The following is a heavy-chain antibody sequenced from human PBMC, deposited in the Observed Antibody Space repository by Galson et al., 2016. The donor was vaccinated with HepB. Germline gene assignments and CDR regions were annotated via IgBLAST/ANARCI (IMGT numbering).Heavy chain of an antibody. CDR2: IYYSGST. CDR3: ARLYSASSGAWLLRFDY. J-gene: IGHJ4*02. Sequence: ETLSLTCTVSGGSISGSSDYWGWIRQPPGKGLEWIGSIYYSGSTYYTPSLKSRVTISVDTSKKQFSLKLNSVPAADTAVYYCARLYSASSGAWLLRFDYWGQGTLVTVSS. D-gene: IGHD3-22*01. V-gene: IGHV4-39*01. CDR1: GGSISGSSDY.